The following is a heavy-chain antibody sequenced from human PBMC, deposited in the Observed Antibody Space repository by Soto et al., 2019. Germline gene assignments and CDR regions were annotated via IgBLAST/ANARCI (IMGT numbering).Heavy chain of an antibody. J-gene: IGHJ4*02. CDR2: INPSGDRT. CDR3: ARGWAAHFDY. D-gene: IGHD1-26*01. CDR1: GNTFTNYY. Sequence: QVQLVQSGAEVKKPGASVKVSCKASGNTFTNYYMHWVRQAPGQGLEWMGIINPSGDRTTYAHKCQGRVIITRDTSTSTVYMELSSLKSEDTAVYVCARGWAAHFDYWGQGTLVTVSS. V-gene: IGHV1-46*03.